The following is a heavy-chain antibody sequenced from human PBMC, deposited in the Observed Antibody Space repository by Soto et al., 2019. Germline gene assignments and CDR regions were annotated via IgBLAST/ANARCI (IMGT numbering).Heavy chain of an antibody. D-gene: IGHD1-26*01. CDR1: GFTFSSYS. V-gene: IGHV3-21*01. J-gene: IGHJ3*02. CDR2: ISSSSSYI. Sequence: GGSLRLSCAASGFTFSSYSMNWVRQAPGKGLEWVSSISSSSSYIYYADSVKGRFTISRDNAKNSLYLQMNSLRAEDTAVYYCARDQDSGSYYDAFDIWGQGTMVTVS. CDR3: ARDQDSGSYYDAFDI.